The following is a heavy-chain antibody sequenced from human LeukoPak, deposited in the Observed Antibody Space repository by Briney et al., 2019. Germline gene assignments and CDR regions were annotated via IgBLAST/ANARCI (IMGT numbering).Heavy chain of an antibody. J-gene: IGHJ3*02. V-gene: IGHV3-30-3*01. CDR3: ARVAGITIVRGVIPHGGLDI. CDR1: GFSFSGYA. Sequence: GGSLRLSCAASGFSFSGYAMHWVRQAPGKGLEWVAVISYDGSNRYYADSVKGRFTISRDNSKSTLYLQMNSLRAEDTAVYYCARVAGITIVRGVIPHGGLDIWGQGTMVTVSS. D-gene: IGHD3-10*01. CDR2: ISYDGSNR.